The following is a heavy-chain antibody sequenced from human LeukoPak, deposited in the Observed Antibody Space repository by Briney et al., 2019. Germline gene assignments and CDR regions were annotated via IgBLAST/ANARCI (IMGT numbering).Heavy chain of an antibody. D-gene: IGHD3-22*01. CDR1: GFTFSSYS. Sequence: GGSLRLSCAASGFTFSSYSMNWVRQAPGKGLEWVSSISSSSSYIYYADSVKGRFTISRDNAKNSLYLQMNSLRAEDTAVYYCARPRGMIEDAFDIWGQGTMVTVSS. CDR2: ISSSSSYI. V-gene: IGHV3-21*01. CDR3: ARPRGMIEDAFDI. J-gene: IGHJ3*02.